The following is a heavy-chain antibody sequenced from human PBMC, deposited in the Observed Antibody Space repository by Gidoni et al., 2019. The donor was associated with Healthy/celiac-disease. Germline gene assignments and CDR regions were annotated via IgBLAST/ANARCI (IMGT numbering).Heavy chain of an antibody. CDR2: INHSGST. J-gene: IGHJ4*02. CDR3: ARGYGSGYFDY. V-gene: IGHV4-34*01. CDR1: GGSFSGYY. D-gene: IGHD3-10*01. Sequence: QVQLQQWCAGLLKPSETLSLTCAVYGGSFSGYYWSWIRQPPGKGLEWIGEINHSGSTNYNPSLKSRVTISVDTSKNQFSLKLSSVTAADTAVYYCARGYGSGYFDYWGQGTLVTVSS.